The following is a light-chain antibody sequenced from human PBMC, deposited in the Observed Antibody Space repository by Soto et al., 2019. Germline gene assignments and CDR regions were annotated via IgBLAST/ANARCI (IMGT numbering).Light chain of an antibody. CDR1: QSVGSSY. J-gene: IGKJ1*01. V-gene: IGKV3-20*01. CDR2: AAS. Sequence: VLTQSPATPSLSPCERATLSCRASQSVGSSYLGWYQQKPGQAPRLLIYAASNRATGIPDRFSGSGSGTDFTLTISRLEPEDFAVYYCHQYGGLQTFGQGTKVDIK. CDR3: HQYGGLQT.